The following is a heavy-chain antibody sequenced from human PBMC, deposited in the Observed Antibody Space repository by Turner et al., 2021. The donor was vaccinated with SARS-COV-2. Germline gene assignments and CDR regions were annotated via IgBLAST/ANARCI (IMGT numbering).Heavy chain of an antibody. D-gene: IGHD3-3*01. CDR3: AREREEGYYDFWSGYYGWFDP. CDR1: GFTFSSYG. CDR2: IGYEGSNK. V-gene: IGHV3-33*01. Sequence: QVQLVESGGGVVPPGRSLRLSCSASGFTFSSYGMHWVRQAQGKGLEWVEVIGYEGSNKNYADSVKGRVTISRDNSKNTLYLQMNSLRAEDTAVYYCAREREEGYYDFWSGYYGWFDPWGQGTLVTVSS. J-gene: IGHJ5*02.